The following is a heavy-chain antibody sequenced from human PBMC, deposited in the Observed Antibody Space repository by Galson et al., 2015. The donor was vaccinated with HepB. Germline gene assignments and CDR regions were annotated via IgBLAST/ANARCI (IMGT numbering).Heavy chain of an antibody. Sequence: LRLSCAASGFTFGSYAMHWVRQAPGKGLEWVAVISYDGSNKYYADSVKGRFTISRDNSKNTLYLQMNSLRAEDTAVYYCAKDRVVVTAIRGGWFDPWGQGTLVTVSS. V-gene: IGHV3-30-3*01. J-gene: IGHJ5*02. CDR1: GFTFGSYA. CDR3: AKDRVVVTAIRGGWFDP. D-gene: IGHD2-21*02. CDR2: ISYDGSNK.